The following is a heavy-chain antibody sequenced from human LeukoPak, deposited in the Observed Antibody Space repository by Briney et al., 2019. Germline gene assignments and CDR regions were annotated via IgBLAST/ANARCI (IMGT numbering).Heavy chain of an antibody. CDR2: IYYSGST. V-gene: IGHV4-39*01. CDR3: ARTYRYFDWLGHSYYFDY. J-gene: IGHJ4*02. CDR1: GGSISSSSYY. D-gene: IGHD3-9*01. Sequence: SETPSLTCTVSGGSISSSSYYWGWIRQPPGTGLEWIGSIYYSGSTYYNPSLKSRVTISVDTSKNQFSLKLSSVTAADTAVYYCARTYRYFDWLGHSYYFDYWGQGTLVTVSS.